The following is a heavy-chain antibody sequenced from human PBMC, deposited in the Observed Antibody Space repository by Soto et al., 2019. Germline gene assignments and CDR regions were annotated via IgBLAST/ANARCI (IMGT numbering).Heavy chain of an antibody. V-gene: IGHV1-24*01. CDR1: GYTLTELS. CDR2: FDPEDGET. CDR3: ATVSPYYDSSGYSNWFDP. J-gene: IGHJ5*02. Sequence: GASVKVSCKVSGYTLTELSMHWVRQAPGKGLEWMGGFDPEDGETIYAQKFQGRVTMTEDTSTDTAYMELSNLRSEDTAVYYCATVSPYYDSSGYSNWFDPWGQGTLVTVSS. D-gene: IGHD3-22*01.